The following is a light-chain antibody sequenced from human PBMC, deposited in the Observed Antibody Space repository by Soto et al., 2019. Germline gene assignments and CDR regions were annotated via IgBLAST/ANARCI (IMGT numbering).Light chain of an antibody. CDR3: SSYTTITTLVV. V-gene: IGLV2-14*03. CDR2: DVS. Sequence: QSVLTQPASVSGSPGQSITISCTGTSSDFNAYNFVSWYQQHPGRAPKLMIYDVSHRPSGVSDRFSGSKSGNTASLTISGLLAEDEADYYCSSYTTITTLVVFGGGTKLTVL. CDR1: SSDFNAYNF. J-gene: IGLJ2*01.